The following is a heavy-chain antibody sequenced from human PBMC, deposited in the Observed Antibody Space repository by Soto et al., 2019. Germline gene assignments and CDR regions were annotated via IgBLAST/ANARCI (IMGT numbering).Heavy chain of an antibody. CDR2: INANNGNT. Sequence: QVQLVQSGAEVKKPGASVMVSCKASGYTFTSYGISWIRQAPGQGLEWMGWINANNGNTDYAQNFQGRVTMTTDTSTSTAYMELRSLRSDDTAVYYCATSYDSGFYHWGQGTLVSVSS. J-gene: IGHJ5*02. CDR1: GYTFTSYG. V-gene: IGHV1-18*04. CDR3: ATSYDSGFYH. D-gene: IGHD5-12*01.